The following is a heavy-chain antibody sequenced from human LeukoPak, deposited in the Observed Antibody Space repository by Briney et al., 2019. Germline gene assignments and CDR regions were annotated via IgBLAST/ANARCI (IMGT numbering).Heavy chain of an antibody. CDR1: GGSISSYY. J-gene: IGHJ3*02. V-gene: IGHV4-59*01. D-gene: IGHD3-22*01. Sequence: SETLSLTCTVSGGSISSYYWSWIRQPPGKGLEWIGYIYYSGYTNYNPSLKSRVTISVDTSKNQFSLKLSSVTAADTAVYYCARGGYYDSSGYYRQYAFDIWGQGTMVTVSS. CDR3: ARGGYYDSSGYYRQYAFDI. CDR2: IYYSGYT.